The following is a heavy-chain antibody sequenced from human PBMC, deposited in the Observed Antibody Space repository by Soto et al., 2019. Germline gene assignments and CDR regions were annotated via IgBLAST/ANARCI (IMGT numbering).Heavy chain of an antibody. CDR1: GVSISVYY. D-gene: IGHD1-26*01. Sequence: SETLSLTCTVSGVSISVYYWNWIRQSPGKGLEWIGYISYSGTTKYNPSLKSRVTISVDTSKNQFSLKLSSVTAADTAVYYCARSRRHYFDPCGQGTLVTVPS. J-gene: IGHJ5*02. CDR3: ARSRRHYFDP. CDR2: ISYSGTT. V-gene: IGHV4-59*01.